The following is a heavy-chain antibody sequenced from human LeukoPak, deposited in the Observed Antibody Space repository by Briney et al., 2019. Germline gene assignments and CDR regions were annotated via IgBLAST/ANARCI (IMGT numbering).Heavy chain of an antibody. CDR2: ISAYNGNT. CDR1: GGTFSSYA. V-gene: IGHV1-18*01. Sequence: GSSVKVSCKASGGTFSSYANSWVRQAPGQGLEWMGWISAYNGNTNYAQKLQGRVTMTTDTSTSTAYMELRSLRSDDTAVYYCARVRITIFGVVIIPYDYWGQGTLVTVSS. CDR3: ARVRITIFGVVIIPYDY. D-gene: IGHD3-3*01. J-gene: IGHJ4*02.